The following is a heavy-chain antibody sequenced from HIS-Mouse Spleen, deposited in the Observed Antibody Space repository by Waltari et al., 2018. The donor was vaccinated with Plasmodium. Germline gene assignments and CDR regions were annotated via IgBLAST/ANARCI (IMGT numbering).Heavy chain of an antibody. D-gene: IGHD2-15*01. CDR1: GGSFSGYY. J-gene: IGHJ4*02. CDR3: ARLVVVASKDSY. CDR2: INHSGST. Sequence: QVQLQQWGAGLLKPSETLSLTCAVYGGSFSGYYWSWIRQPPGKGLEWIGEINHSGSTNYNPSLKSRDTISVDTSKNQCSLKLSSVTAADTAVYYCARLVVVASKDSYWGQGTLVTVSS. V-gene: IGHV4-34*01.